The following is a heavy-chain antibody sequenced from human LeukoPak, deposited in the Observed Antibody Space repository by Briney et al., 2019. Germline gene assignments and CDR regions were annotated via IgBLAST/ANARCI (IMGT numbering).Heavy chain of an antibody. Sequence: GRSLRLSCAASGFTFSSYGIHWVRQAPGKRLEWVAVISYDGSNKYYADSVKGRFTISRDNSKNTLYLQMNSLRAEDTAVYYCAKGMARYFDWLPIDYWGQGTLVTVSS. CDR3: AKGMARYFDWLPIDY. CDR2: ISYDGSNK. D-gene: IGHD3-9*01. J-gene: IGHJ4*02. V-gene: IGHV3-30*18. CDR1: GFTFSSYG.